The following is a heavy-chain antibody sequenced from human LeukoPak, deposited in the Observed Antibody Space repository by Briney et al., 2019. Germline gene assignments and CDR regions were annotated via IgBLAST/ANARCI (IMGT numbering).Heavy chain of an antibody. J-gene: IGHJ4*02. CDR2: IIPILGIA. D-gene: IGHD3-22*01. CDR1: GGTFSSYA. Sequence: SVKVSCKASGGTFSSYAISWVRQAPGQGLEWMGRIIPILGIANYAQTFQGRVTITADKSTSTAYMELSSLRSEGTAVYYCARGNTMIVVAIGGYYFDYWGQGTLVTVSS. CDR3: ARGNTMIVVAIGGYYFDY. V-gene: IGHV1-69*04.